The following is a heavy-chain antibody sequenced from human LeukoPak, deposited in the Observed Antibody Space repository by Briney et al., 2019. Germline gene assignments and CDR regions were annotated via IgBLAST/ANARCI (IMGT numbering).Heavy chain of an antibody. Sequence: GGSLRLSCAASGFTFSSYAMSWVRQAPGEGREGVSAISGSGGSTYYADSVKGRVTISRDNSKNTLYLQINSLRAEDTAVYYCAKMPPTYYYDSSGYRLFDYWGQGTLVTVSS. CDR1: GFTFSSYA. CDR2: ISGSGGST. D-gene: IGHD3-22*01. CDR3: AKMPPTYYYDSSGYRLFDY. V-gene: IGHV3-23*01. J-gene: IGHJ4*02.